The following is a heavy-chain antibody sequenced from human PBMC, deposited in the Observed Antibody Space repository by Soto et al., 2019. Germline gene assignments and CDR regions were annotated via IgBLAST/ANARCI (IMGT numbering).Heavy chain of an antibody. D-gene: IGHD2-8*01. CDR2: MNPNSGNT. CDR3: ASRARRYCTNGVCYNSGFDP. CDR1: GYTFTSYD. V-gene: IGHV1-8*01. Sequence: QVQLVQSGAEVKKPGASVKVSCKASGYTFTSYDINWVRQATGQGLEWMGWMNPNSGNTGYAQKFQGRVTMTRNTSLSTAYMELSSLRSEETAVYYCASRARRYCTNGVCYNSGFDPWGQGTLVTVSS. J-gene: IGHJ5*02.